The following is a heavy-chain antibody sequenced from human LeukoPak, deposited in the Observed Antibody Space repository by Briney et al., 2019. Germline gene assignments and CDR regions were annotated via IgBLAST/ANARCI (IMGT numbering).Heavy chain of an antibody. CDR2: ISAYNGNT. J-gene: IGHJ5*02. CDR3: ARTPSLGVVTPDDWFDP. D-gene: IGHD4-23*01. CDR1: GYTFTSCG. Sequence: ASVKVSCKASGYTFTSCGISWVRQAPGQGLEWMGWISAYNGNTNYAQKLQGRVTMTTDTSTSTAYMELRSLRSDDTAVYYCARTPSLGVVTPDDWFDPWGQGTLVTVSS. V-gene: IGHV1-18*01.